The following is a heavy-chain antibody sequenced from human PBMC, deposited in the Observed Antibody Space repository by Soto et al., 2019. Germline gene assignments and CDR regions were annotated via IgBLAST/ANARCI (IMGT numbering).Heavy chain of an antibody. CDR2: ISANNVYT. Sequence: GGSLRLSCAASGFTFTNYYISWIRQAPGKGLEWVSYISANNVYTNYADSVKGRFTISRDNGKNSVYLQMNGLRAEDTAVYYCARDLEVGSYLYYFDFWGQGALVTVSS. V-gene: IGHV3-11*06. D-gene: IGHD1-26*01. CDR1: GFTFTNYY. CDR3: ARDLEVGSYLYYFDF. J-gene: IGHJ4*02.